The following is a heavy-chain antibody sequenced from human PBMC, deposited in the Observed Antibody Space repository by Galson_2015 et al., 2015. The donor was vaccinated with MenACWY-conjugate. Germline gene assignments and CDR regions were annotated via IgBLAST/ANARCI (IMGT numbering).Heavy chain of an antibody. CDR3: AREGPVAASYYFDY. D-gene: IGHD2-15*01. CDR2: IDHSGST. J-gene: IGHJ4*02. CDR1: GGSFSGYY. Sequence: ETLSLTCAVYGGSFSGYYWSWIRQPPGKGLEWIGEIDHSGSTNYNPSLKSRVTISVDTSKNQFSLKLSSVTAADTAVYYCAREGPVAASYYFDYWGQGTLVTVSS. V-gene: IGHV4-34*01.